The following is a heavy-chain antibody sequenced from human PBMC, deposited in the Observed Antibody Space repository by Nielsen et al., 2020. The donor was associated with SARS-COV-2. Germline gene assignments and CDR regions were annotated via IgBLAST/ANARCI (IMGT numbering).Heavy chain of an antibody. D-gene: IGHD3-10*01. CDR1: GFTFSTYT. J-gene: IGHJ1*01. V-gene: IGHV3-30-3*01. CDR3: ARAGAVIRGVIKD. CDR2: ISDDGSNK. Sequence: GGSLRLSCAASGFTFSTYTMYWVRQAPGKRLEWVAVISDDGSNKYSADSVKGRFTISRDNSKNTLYLQMNSLRVEDTAVYHCARAGAVIRGVIKDWGQGTLVTVSS.